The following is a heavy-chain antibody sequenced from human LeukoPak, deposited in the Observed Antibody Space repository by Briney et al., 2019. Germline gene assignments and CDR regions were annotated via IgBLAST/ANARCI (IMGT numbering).Heavy chain of an antibody. CDR1: GFTFSSYE. J-gene: IGHJ3*02. CDR3: ARDLRFLEWLLRAFDI. CDR2: ISSSGSTI. V-gene: IGHV3-48*03. Sequence: GGSLRLSCAASGFTFSSYEMNWVRQAPGKGLEWVSYISSSGSTIYYADSVKGRFTISRDNAKNSLYLQMNSLRAEDTAVYYCARDLRFLEWLLRAFDIWGQGTMVTVSS. D-gene: IGHD3-3*01.